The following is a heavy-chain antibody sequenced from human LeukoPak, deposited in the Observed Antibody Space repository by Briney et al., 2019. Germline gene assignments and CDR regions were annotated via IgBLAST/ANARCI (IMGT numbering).Heavy chain of an antibody. CDR1: GGSFSGYY. Sequence: SETLSLTCAVYGGSFSGYYWSWIRQPPGKGLEWIGEINHSGSTHYKPSLKRRVTISVDTSKNQFSLKLSSVTAADTAVYYCARLDIVVVPAARQYYYYMDVWGKGTTVTVSS. CDR2: INHSGST. D-gene: IGHD2-2*01. V-gene: IGHV4-34*01. CDR3: ARLDIVVVPAARQYYYYMDV. J-gene: IGHJ6*03.